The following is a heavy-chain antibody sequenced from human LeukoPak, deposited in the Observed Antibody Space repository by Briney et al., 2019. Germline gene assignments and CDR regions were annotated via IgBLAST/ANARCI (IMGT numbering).Heavy chain of an antibody. CDR2: ISWNSGSI. J-gene: IGHJ4*02. CDR3: AKDSGRSISSKDY. V-gene: IGHV3-9*01. Sequence: GGSLRLSCAASGFTFDDYAMHWVRQAPGKGLEWVSGISWNSGSIGYADSVKGRFTVSRDNAKNSLYLQMNSLRAEDTALYYCAKDSGRSISSKDYWGQGTLVTVSS. D-gene: IGHD3-9*01. CDR1: GFTFDDYA.